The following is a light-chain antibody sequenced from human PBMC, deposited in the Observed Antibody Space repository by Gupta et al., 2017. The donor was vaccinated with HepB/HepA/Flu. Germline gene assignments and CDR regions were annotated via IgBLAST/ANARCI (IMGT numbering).Light chain of an antibody. CDR1: QSADSSF. CDR2: GAS. V-gene: IGKV3-20*01. J-gene: IGKJ1*01. Sequence: EIVLTQSPGTLSLSPGERATLSCRASQSADSSFLAWHQQKPGQAPRLLVYGASSRATGIPDRFSGSGSGTDFTLTISRLEPEDSAVYYCHQYGSLPWTFGQGTKVEIK. CDR3: HQYGSLPWT.